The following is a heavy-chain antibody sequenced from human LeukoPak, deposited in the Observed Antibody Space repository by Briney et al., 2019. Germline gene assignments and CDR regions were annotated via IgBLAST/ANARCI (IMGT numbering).Heavy chain of an antibody. D-gene: IGHD5-18*01. J-gene: IGHJ4*02. Sequence: GGSLRLSCAASGFTFSSYEMNWVRQAPGKGLEWVSYISSSGSTIYYADSVKGRFTISRDNAKNSLYLQMNSLRAEDTAVYYCATIQLWYSLPIDYWGQGTLVTVSS. V-gene: IGHV3-48*03. CDR2: ISSSGSTI. CDR1: GFTFSSYE. CDR3: ATIQLWYSLPIDY.